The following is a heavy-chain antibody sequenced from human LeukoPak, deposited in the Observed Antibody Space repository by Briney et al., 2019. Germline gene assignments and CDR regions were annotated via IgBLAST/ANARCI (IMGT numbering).Heavy chain of an antibody. D-gene: IGHD3-22*01. CDR3: GKHDSSSDY. J-gene: IGHJ4*02. V-gene: IGHV3-30*02. CDR2: IRSDGSDK. CDR1: GFIFSTYG. Sequence: GGSLRLSCAASGFIFSTYGMHWVRQAPGKGLEWVAFIRSDGSDKSYAGSVMGRFTISRDNSKNTLYLQMNTLRAEDTAVYYCGKHDSSSDYWGQGTLVTVAS.